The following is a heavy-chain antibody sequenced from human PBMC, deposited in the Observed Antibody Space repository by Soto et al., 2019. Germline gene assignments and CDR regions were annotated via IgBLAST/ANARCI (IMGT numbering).Heavy chain of an antibody. Sequence: GESLKISCKGSGYSFTSYWISWVRQMPGKGLEWMGRIDPSDSYTNYSPSFQGHVTISADKSISTAYLQWSSLKASDTAMYYCARNENYDILTGPDYWGQGNLVTVSS. CDR3: ARNENYDILTGPDY. CDR1: GYSFTSYW. J-gene: IGHJ4*02. D-gene: IGHD3-9*01. V-gene: IGHV5-10-1*01. CDR2: IDPSDSYT.